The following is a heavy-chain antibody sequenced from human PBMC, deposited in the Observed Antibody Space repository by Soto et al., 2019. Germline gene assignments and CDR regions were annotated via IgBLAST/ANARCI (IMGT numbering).Heavy chain of an antibody. D-gene: IGHD2-2*01. J-gene: IGHJ6*02. Sequence: GGSLRLSXAASGFTFSSYWMHWVRQAPGKGLVWVSRINSDGSSTSYADSVKGRFTISRDNAKNTLYLQMNSLRAEDTAVYYCARDIVVVPAFYPYYYYGMDVWGQGTTVTVSS. V-gene: IGHV3-74*01. CDR3: ARDIVVVPAFYPYYYYGMDV. CDR1: GFTFSSYW. CDR2: INSDGSST.